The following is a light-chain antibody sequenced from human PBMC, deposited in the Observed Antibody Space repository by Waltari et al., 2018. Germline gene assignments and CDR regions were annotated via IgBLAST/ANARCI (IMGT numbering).Light chain of an antibody. CDR2: AAS. CDR1: QSISSY. CDR3: QQSYSTPRGT. V-gene: IGKV1-39*01. J-gene: IGKJ1*01. Sequence: IKMTKPQPPLSPPVEDGVTTPCRASQSISSYLNWYQQKPGKAPKLLIYAASSLQSGVPSRFSGSGSGTDFTLTISSLQPEDFATYYCQQSYSTPRGTFGQGTKVEIK.